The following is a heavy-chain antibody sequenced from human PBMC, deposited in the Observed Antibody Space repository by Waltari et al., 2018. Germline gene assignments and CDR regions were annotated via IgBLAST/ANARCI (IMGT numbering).Heavy chain of an antibody. V-gene: IGHV3-30*04. CDR3: ARLDY. CDR2: KSYDGSNE. CDR1: GFKFSDYA. J-gene: IGHJ4*02. Sequence: QVQVVESGGGVVQPGRSLRLSCAASGFKFSDYAMHWIRQAPGKGLDWVAVKSYDGSNEYYADSVKGRFTISRDNSKNTLYLQMNSLRTEDTAVYYCARLDYWGQGTLVTVSS.